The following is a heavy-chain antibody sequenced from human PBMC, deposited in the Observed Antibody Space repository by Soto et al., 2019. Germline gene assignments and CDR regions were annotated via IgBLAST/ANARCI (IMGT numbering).Heavy chain of an antibody. D-gene: IGHD3-9*01. J-gene: IGHJ3*02. CDR1: GGSFSGYY. Sequence: QVQLQQWGAGLLKPSETLSLTCAVSGGSFSGYYWNWIRQPPGKGLEWIGEIDHTGGTTYNPSLESPITISVDTSKRHTSLRLTSVTAADTAVYYCAGETSDYDILTGPTTFDIWGQGTMVTVSS. CDR2: IDHTGGT. V-gene: IGHV4-34*02. CDR3: AGETSDYDILTGPTTFDI.